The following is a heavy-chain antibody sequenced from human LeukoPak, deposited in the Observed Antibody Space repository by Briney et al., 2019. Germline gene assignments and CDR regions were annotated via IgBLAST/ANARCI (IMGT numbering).Heavy chain of an antibody. Sequence: ASVKVSCKASGYTFTSYAMNWVRQAPGQGLEWMGWISTNTGNPTYAQGFTGRFVFSLDTSVSTAYLQISSLKAEDTAVYYCARDVVGYCSSTSCYPYAFDIWGQGTMVTVSS. J-gene: IGHJ3*02. D-gene: IGHD2-2*01. CDR3: ARDVVGYCSSTSCYPYAFDI. CDR1: GYTFTSYA. CDR2: ISTNTGNP. V-gene: IGHV7-4-1*02.